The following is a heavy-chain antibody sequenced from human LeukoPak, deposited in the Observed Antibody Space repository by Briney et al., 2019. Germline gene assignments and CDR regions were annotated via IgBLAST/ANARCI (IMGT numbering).Heavy chain of an antibody. CDR1: GYNFATYW. CDR2: IYPGDSDT. D-gene: IGHD3-10*01. V-gene: IGHV5-51*01. J-gene: IGHJ4*02. Sequence: GESLKISCKGSGYNFATYWIGWVRQMPGKGLEWMGIIYPGDSDTKYSPSFQGQVTISADKSISTAYLQWSSLKASDTAMYYCARHYGSLGSYEDYWGQGTLVTVSS. CDR3: ARHYGSLGSYEDY.